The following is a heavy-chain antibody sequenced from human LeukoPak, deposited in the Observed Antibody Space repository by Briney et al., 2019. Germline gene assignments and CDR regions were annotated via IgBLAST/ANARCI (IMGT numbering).Heavy chain of an antibody. D-gene: IGHD5-24*01. Sequence: LRLSCAASGFSFSDAWMSWVRQAPGKGLEWIGYIYYSGSSYYNPSLRSRVTISVDTSKNHFSLKLSSVTAADTAVYYCARNRDGYNSFDYWGQGTLVTVSS. CDR1: GFSFSDAW. J-gene: IGHJ4*02. V-gene: IGHV4-31*02. CDR2: IYYSGSS. CDR3: ARNRDGYNSFDY.